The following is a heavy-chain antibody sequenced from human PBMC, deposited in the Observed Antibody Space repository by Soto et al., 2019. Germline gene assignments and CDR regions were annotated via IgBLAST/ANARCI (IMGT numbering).Heavy chain of an antibody. D-gene: IGHD3-10*01. V-gene: IGHV4-59*01. CDR1: RGSISSYY. J-gene: IGHJ5*02. Sequence: SETPSLTCSVSRGSISSYYWSWVRQPPGKGLEWIGFIHRTGSTKYNPSLESRVTISVDTSQNQLSLRLSSVTAADTAVYYCARESAGSGKNNWFDPWGQGILVTVSS. CDR2: IHRTGST. CDR3: ARESAGSGKNNWFDP.